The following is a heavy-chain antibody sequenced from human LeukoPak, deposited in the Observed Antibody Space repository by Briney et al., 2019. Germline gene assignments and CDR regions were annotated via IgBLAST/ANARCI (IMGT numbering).Heavy chain of an antibody. Sequence: PSETLSLTCTVSGGSISSYYWSWIRQPPGKGLEWIGHIYYTGSTSYNPSLKSRVTISMDTSKNQFSLKLSSVTAADSAVYYCARSDYSGSGTYTEFDAFDIWGQGPMVTVSS. CDR3: ARSDYSGSGTYTEFDAFDI. CDR1: GGSISSYY. D-gene: IGHD3-10*01. J-gene: IGHJ3*02. V-gene: IGHV4-59*01. CDR2: IYYTGST.